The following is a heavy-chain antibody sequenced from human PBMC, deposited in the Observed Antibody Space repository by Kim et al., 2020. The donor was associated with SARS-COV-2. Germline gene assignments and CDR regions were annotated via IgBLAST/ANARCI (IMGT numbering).Heavy chain of an antibody. Sequence: GGSLRLSCAASGFTFSSYTLNWVRQAPGKGLEWVSSISSSSSYIYYADSVKGRFTISRDNAKNSLYLQMNSLRAEDTAVYYCAREYYYDSSGYYRDAFDIWGQATMVTVSS. CDR2: ISSSSSYI. V-gene: IGHV3-21*01. D-gene: IGHD3-22*01. CDR1: GFTFSSYT. J-gene: IGHJ3*02. CDR3: AREYYYDSSGYYRDAFDI.